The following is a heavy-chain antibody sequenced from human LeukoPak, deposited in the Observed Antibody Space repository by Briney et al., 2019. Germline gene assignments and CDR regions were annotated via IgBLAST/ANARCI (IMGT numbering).Heavy chain of an antibody. J-gene: IGHJ5*02. Sequence: ASVKVSCKASGGTFSNYAISWVRQAPGQGLEWMGGIIPIFRTTNYAHKFQGRVTITADKSTSTAYMELSSLRSEDTAVYYCASEPPFYDILTGYSPDPWGQGTLVTVSS. D-gene: IGHD3-9*01. V-gene: IGHV1-69*06. CDR1: GGTFSNYA. CDR2: IIPIFRTT. CDR3: ASEPPFYDILTGYSPDP.